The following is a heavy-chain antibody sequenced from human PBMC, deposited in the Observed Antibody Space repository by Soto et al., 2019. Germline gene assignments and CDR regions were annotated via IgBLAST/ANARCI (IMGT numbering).Heavy chain of an antibody. CDR2: ISQSGST. Sequence: QVQLQQWGAGLLKPSETLSLTCGVYGGSFSGYYWNWIRQAPGKGLEWIAEISQSGSTNYNPSLMSRVTISLETSRSQCSLQLKSVTAADTAVYYCARGGPQLERRFPFDIWGQGTVVNVSS. CDR3: ARGGPQLERRFPFDI. CDR1: GGSFSGYY. J-gene: IGHJ3*02. V-gene: IGHV4-34*01. D-gene: IGHD1-1*01.